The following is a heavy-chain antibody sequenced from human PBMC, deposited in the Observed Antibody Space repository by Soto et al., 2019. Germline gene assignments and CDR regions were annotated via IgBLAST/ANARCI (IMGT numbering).Heavy chain of an antibody. J-gene: IGHJ4*02. CDR2: IIPIFGTA. CDR3: AVPDSSSSVGYFDY. Sequence: SVKVSCKASGGTFSSYAISWVRQAPGQGLEWMGGIIPIFGTANYAQKFQGRVTITADDSTSTAYMELSSLRSEDTAVYYCAVPDSSSSVGYFDYWGQGTLVTVSS. CDR1: GGTFSSYA. V-gene: IGHV1-69*13. D-gene: IGHD6-6*01.